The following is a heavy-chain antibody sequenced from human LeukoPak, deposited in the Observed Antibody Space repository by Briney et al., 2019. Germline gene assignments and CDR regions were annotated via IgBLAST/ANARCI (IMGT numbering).Heavy chain of an antibody. J-gene: IGHJ5*02. CDR1: GGSFSGYY. V-gene: IGHV4-34*01. CDR3: ARRPRRTTAWFDP. D-gene: IGHD1-1*01. CDR2: INHSGST. Sequence: SETLSLTCAVYGGSFSGYYWSWIRQPPGKGLEWIGEINHSGSTNYNPSLKSRVTISVDTSKNQFSLKLSSVTAADTAVYYCARRPRRTTAWFDPWGQGTLVTVSS.